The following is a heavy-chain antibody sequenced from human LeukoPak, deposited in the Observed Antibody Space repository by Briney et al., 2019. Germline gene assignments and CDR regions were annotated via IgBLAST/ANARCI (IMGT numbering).Heavy chain of an antibody. CDR1: GFTFSSYG. CDR2: ISYDGSNK. D-gene: IGHD3-22*01. Sequence: QSGGSLRLSCAASGFTFSSYGMHWVRQAPAKGLAWVAVISYDGSNKYYADSVKGRFTISRDSSKNTLYLQMNSLRAEDTAVYYCAKPIQMARWYDSSGYSPFDYWGQGTLVTVSS. J-gene: IGHJ4*02. CDR3: AKPIQMARWYDSSGYSPFDY. V-gene: IGHV3-30*18.